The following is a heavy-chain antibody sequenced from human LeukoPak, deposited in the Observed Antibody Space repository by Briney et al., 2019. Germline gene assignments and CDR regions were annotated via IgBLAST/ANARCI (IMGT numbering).Heavy chain of an antibody. D-gene: IGHD3-3*01. J-gene: IGHJ6*04. CDR1: GFTFDDYG. Sequence: GGSVRLSCAASGFTFDDYGMSWVRQAPGKGLECVSGINWNGGSTGYADSVKGRFTISRDNAKNSLYLQMNSLRAEDTALYYCARGNYDFWSGYYLVWGKGTTVTVSS. CDR3: ARGNYDFWSGYYLV. CDR2: INWNGGST. V-gene: IGHV3-20*04.